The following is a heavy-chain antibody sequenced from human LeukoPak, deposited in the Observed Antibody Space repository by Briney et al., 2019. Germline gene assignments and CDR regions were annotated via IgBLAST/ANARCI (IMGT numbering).Heavy chain of an antibody. J-gene: IGHJ4*02. D-gene: IGHD5-18*01. Sequence: PSETLSLTCTVSGGSIRSSTYYWGWIRQPPGKGLEWIGSICYSGSTYYNPSLKSRITISVDTSKNQFSLKLSSVTAADTAVYYCARHFTAMASFDFWGQGTLVTVSS. CDR2: ICYSGST. CDR3: ARHFTAMASFDF. V-gene: IGHV4-39*01. CDR1: GGSIRSSTYY.